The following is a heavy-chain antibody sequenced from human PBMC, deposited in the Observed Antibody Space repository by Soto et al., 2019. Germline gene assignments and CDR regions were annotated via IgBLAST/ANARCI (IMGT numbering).Heavy chain of an antibody. CDR3: ARATRMITFGGVLGFDY. J-gene: IGHJ4*02. Sequence: QVQLVQSGAEVKKPGASVKVSCKASGYTFTSYGISLVRQAPGQGLEWMGWISAYNGNTNYAQKLQGRGTMTTDTSTSTAYMELRSLRSDDTAVYYCARATRMITFGGVLGFDYWGQGTLVTVSS. CDR2: ISAYNGNT. V-gene: IGHV1-18*01. D-gene: IGHD3-16*01. CDR1: GYTFTSYG.